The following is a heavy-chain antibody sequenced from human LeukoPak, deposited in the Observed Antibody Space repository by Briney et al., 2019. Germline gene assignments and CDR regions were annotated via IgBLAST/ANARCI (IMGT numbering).Heavy chain of an antibody. J-gene: IGHJ4*02. D-gene: IGHD5-12*01. CDR3: ARHDPRGYSGYDSQFDY. CDR2: IYPGDSDT. CDR1: GYSFTSYW. V-gene: IGHV5-51*01. Sequence: GESLKISCKGSGYSFTSYWIGWVRQMPGKGEEWMGIIYPGDSDTRYSPSFQGQVTFSADKSISTAYLQWSSLKASDTAMYYCARHDPRGYSGYDSQFDYWGQGTLVTVSS.